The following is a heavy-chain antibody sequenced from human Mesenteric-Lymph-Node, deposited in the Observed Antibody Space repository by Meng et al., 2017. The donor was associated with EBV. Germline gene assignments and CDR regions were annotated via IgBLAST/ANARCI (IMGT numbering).Heavy chain of an antibody. CDR2: IIPIFGTA. V-gene: IGHV1-69*06. CDR3: ARDRGLERNDGIDY. Sequence: QLQLVQSGAEVKKPGSSVKVSCKASGGTFSSYDISWVRQAPGQGLEWMGGIIPIFGTATYAQKFQGRVTITADKSTSTAYMELSSLRSEDTAVYYCARDRGLERNDGIDYWGQGTLVTVSS. CDR1: GGTFSSYD. D-gene: IGHD1-1*01. J-gene: IGHJ4*02.